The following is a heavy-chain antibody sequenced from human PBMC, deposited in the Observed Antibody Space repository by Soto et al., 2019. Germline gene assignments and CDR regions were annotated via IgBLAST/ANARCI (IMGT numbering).Heavy chain of an antibody. CDR1: GFTFSSYG. CDR3: AKDGGYSYAEGTFDY. Sequence: QVQLVESGGGVVQPGRSLRLSCAASGFTFSSYGMHWVRQAPGKGLEWVAGISYDGSNKYYADSVKGRFTISRDNSKNTLYLQMNSLRAEDTAVYYCAKDGGYSYAEGTFDYWGQGTLVTVSS. D-gene: IGHD5-18*01. V-gene: IGHV3-30*18. CDR2: ISYDGSNK. J-gene: IGHJ4*02.